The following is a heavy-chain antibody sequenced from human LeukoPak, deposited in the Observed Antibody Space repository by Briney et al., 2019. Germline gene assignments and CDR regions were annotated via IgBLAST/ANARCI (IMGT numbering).Heavy chain of an antibody. CDR2: INSGNGNI. V-gene: IGHV1-3*01. CDR3: ARDSCAGSCYDY. CDR1: GYTFNDYA. D-gene: IGHD3-10*01. J-gene: IGHJ4*02. Sequence: ASVKVSCKASGYTFNDYATHWVRQAPGQTLEWMGYINSGNGNIVYSQRFQGRLTFTGDTSATTAYMELSSLRSEDTAVYYCARDSCAGSCYDYWGQGTLVTVSS.